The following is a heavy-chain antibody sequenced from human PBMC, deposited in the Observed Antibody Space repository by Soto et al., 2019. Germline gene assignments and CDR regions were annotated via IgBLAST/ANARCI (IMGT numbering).Heavy chain of an antibody. Sequence: EVQLVESGGGLVQPGGSLRLSCVVSGITFSTYRMHWVRQAPGKGLVWVSHIKSDGTVTHYTDSVRGRFIISRDNAKNTLFLQMNSLRAEDTAVYYCARENYDFWSGYYLDYWGQGTRVTVSS. CDR3: ARENYDFWSGYYLDY. V-gene: IGHV3-74*01. CDR1: GITFSTYR. D-gene: IGHD3-3*01. CDR2: IKSDGTVT. J-gene: IGHJ4*02.